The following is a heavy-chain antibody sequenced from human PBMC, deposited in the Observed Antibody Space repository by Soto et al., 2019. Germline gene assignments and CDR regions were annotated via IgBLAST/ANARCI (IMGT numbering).Heavy chain of an antibody. V-gene: IGHV4-31*03. CDR2: IYYSGST. CDR1: GGYIRSGGYY. Sequence: PSETLSHTCTVSGGYIRSGGYYWSMIRQHPGKGLEWIGYIYYSGSTYYNPSLKSRVTISVDTSKNQFSLKLSSVTAADTAVYYCARVQLITIFGVFITEDVLDPWGKGSLVPV. J-gene: IGHJ5*02. CDR3: ARVQLITIFGVFITEDVLDP. D-gene: IGHD3-3*01.